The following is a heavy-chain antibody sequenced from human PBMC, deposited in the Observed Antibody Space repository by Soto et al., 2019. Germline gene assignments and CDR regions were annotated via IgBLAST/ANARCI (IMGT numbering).Heavy chain of an antibody. J-gene: IGHJ2*01. CDR3: ARPGGVVTASNWYFDL. D-gene: IGHD2-21*02. Sequence: QVQLVQSGAEVKKPGSSVKVSCKASGGTFSSYAISWVRQAPGQGLEWMGGIIPIFGTANYAQKFQGRVTITADESTSTAYMERSSLRSEDTAVYYCARPGGVVTASNWYFDLWGRGTLVTVSS. CDR2: IIPIFGTA. V-gene: IGHV1-69*01. CDR1: GGTFSSYA.